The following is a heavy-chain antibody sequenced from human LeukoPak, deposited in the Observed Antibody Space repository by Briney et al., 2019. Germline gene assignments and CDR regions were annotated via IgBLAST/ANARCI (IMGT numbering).Heavy chain of an antibody. CDR1: GFTFSSYA. V-gene: IGHV3-30*01. J-gene: IGHJ4*02. CDR3: ASETYYDFWSGYFHY. CDR2: ISYDGSNK. Sequence: PGGSLRLSCAASGFTFSSYAMHWVRQAPGKGLEWVAVISYDGSNKYYADSVKGRFTISRDNSKNTLYLQMNSLRAEDTAVYYRASETYYDFWSGYFHYWGQGTLVTVSS. D-gene: IGHD3-3*01.